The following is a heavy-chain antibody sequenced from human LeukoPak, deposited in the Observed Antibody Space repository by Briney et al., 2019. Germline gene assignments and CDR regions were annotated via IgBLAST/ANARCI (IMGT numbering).Heavy chain of an antibody. CDR3: ARHSYYGSGSYDS. CDR1: GGSINTFY. D-gene: IGHD3-10*01. V-gene: IGHV4-59*08. J-gene: IGHJ4*02. Sequence: SETLSLTCTVSGGSINTFYWSWIRQPPEKGLEWIGYISSTGSTNYNPSLRSRVIISVDTSKNQFSLKLSSVTAADTALYYCARHSYYGSGSYDSWGQGTLVTVSS. CDR2: ISSTGST.